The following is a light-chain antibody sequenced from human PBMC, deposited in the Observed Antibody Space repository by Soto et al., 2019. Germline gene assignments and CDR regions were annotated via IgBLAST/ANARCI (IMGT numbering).Light chain of an antibody. CDR1: QAIGHY. CDR2: AAS. Sequence: DIQLTQSPSFLSASVGDRVTITCRASQAIGHYLAWYQQRPGTAPNLLISAASTLQSGVPSRITGSGPGTRCTLTNSSLQPADFATSDCQHVNTYPRPFGGGTRVEVK. J-gene: IGKJ4*02. V-gene: IGKV1-9*01. CDR3: QHVNTYPRP.